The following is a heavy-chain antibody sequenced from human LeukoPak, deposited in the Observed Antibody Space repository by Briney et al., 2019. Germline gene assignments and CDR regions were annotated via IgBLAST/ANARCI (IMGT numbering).Heavy chain of an antibody. CDR2: TWYDGSQE. D-gene: IGHD4-11*01. CDR1: GFSFSHFA. V-gene: IGHV3-33*01. J-gene: IGHJ6*03. Sequence: PGRSLRLSCAASGFSFSHFAMHWVRQPPGKGLEGVAVTWYDGSQEHYAHSVKGRFTISRDNSKNTLYLQMNSLRAEDTAVYYCVRDNGEEDDDNNDNYRIYMDVWGKGTAVTVSS. CDR3: VRDNGEEDDDNNDNYRIYMDV.